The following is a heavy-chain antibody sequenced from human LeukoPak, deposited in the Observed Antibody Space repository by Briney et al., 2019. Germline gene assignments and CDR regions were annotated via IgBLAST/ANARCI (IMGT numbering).Heavy chain of an antibody. CDR1: GYSFPPYW. Sequence: GESLKISCKASGYSFPPYWIGWVRQMPAKGLEWMGLIFPGDSDTRYSPSFQGQVTISVDKSFNTAYLQWSSLKASDTAIYYCARSQYRHACDSWGQGTLVTVSS. D-gene: IGHD3-16*01. J-gene: IGHJ5*01. V-gene: IGHV5-51*01. CDR3: ARSQYRHACDS. CDR2: IFPGDSDT.